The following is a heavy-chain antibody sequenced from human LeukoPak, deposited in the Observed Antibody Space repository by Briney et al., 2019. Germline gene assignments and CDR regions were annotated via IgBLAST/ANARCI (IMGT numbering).Heavy chain of an antibody. CDR3: SRGLTDRRSMIVVVDYYMDV. D-gene: IGHD3-22*01. V-gene: IGHV4-34*01. J-gene: IGHJ6*03. Sequence: SETLSLTCAVYGGSFSGYYWSWIRQPPGKGLEWIGEINHGGSTNYKPSLKSQFTISVVTSKNQSSPKLSSVTAADSAVYYWSRGLTDRRSMIVVVDYYMDVWGKGTTVTVSS. CDR2: INHGGST. CDR1: GGSFSGYY.